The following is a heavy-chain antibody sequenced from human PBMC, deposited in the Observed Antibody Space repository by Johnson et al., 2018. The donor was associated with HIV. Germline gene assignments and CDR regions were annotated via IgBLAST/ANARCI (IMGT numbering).Heavy chain of an antibody. J-gene: IGHJ3*01. CDR3: ARDLDCGGNWLDAFDV. CDR2: ISWNTASI. Sequence: EVQLVESGGGLVQPGRSLRLSCAASGFTFDDYAMHWVRQTPGKGLEWVAAISWNTASIGYADSVKGRFTISRENAKSSLYLQMNSLRAGDTGVYYCARDLDCGGNWLDAFDVWGPGTVVTVSS. D-gene: IGHD4-23*01. V-gene: IGHV3-9*01. CDR1: GFTFDDYA.